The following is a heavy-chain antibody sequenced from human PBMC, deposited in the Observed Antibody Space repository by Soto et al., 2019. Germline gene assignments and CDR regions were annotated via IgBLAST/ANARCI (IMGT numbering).Heavy chain of an antibody. V-gene: IGHV4-28*01. Sequence: QVQLQESGPGLVKPSDTLSLTCAVSGYSISSSNWWGWIRQPPGKGLEWIGYIYYSGSTYYNPSLKSRVTMSVDTSKNQFSLKLSSVTAVDTAVYYCARSIGWFGELPPDAFDIWGQGTMVTVSS. D-gene: IGHD3-10*01. CDR1: GYSISSSNW. J-gene: IGHJ3*02. CDR2: IYYSGST. CDR3: ARSIGWFGELPPDAFDI.